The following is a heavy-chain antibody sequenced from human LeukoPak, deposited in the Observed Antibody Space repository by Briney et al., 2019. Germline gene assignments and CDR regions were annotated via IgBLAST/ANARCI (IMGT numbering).Heavy chain of an antibody. CDR2: IIPIFGTA. D-gene: IGHD1-20*01. CDR1: GGTFSSYA. V-gene: IGHV1-69*13. Sequence: GASVKVSCKASGGTFSSYAISWVRQAPGQGLEWMGGIIPIFGTANYAQKFQGRVTITADESTSTAYMELSSLRSEDTAVYYCARDRGITGLGSYYYYYMDVWGKGTTVTVSS. CDR3: ARDRGITGLGSYYYYYMDV. J-gene: IGHJ6*03.